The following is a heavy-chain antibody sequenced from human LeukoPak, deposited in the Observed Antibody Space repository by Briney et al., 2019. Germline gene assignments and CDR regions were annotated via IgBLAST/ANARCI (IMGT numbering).Heavy chain of an antibody. CDR2: IYYSGST. CDR3: ARGRPPSRGANFDY. J-gene: IGHJ4*02. V-gene: IGHV4-30-4*01. CDR1: GGSISSGDYY. Sequence: SETLSLTCTVYGGSISSGDYYWSWIRQPPGKGLEWIGYIYYSGSTYYNPSLKSRVTISVDTSKNQFSLKLSSVTAADTAVYYCARGRPPSRGANFDYWGQGTLVTVSS.